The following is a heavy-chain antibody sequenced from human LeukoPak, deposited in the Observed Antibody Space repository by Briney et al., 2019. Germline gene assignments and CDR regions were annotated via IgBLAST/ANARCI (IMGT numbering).Heavy chain of an antibody. V-gene: IGHV4-34*01. CDR1: GGSFSGYY. Sequence: SETLSLTCAVYGGSFSGYYWSWIRQPPGKGLEWIGEINHSGSTNYNPSLKSRVTISVDTSKNQFSLKLSSVTAADTAVYYCARGRRPPRYYYDSSGYYRGYYFDYWGQGTLVTVSS. CDR3: ARGRRPPRYYYDSSGYYRGYYFDY. J-gene: IGHJ4*02. D-gene: IGHD3-22*01. CDR2: INHSGST.